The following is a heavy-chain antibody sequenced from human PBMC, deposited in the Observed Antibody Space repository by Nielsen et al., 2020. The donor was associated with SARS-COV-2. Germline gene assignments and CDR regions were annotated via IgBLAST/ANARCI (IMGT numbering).Heavy chain of an antibody. Sequence: SVKVSCKASGGTFSNYDVTWVRQAPGQGLEWMGGIIPIFGTTNYAQNFQGRVTITADESTSTAYMELSSPRSDDTAVYYCTASPIAQPNRFDPWGQGTLVTVSS. CDR2: IIPIFGTT. D-gene: IGHD2-2*01. CDR3: TASPIAQPNRFDP. CDR1: GGTFSNYD. V-gene: IGHV1-69*13. J-gene: IGHJ5*02.